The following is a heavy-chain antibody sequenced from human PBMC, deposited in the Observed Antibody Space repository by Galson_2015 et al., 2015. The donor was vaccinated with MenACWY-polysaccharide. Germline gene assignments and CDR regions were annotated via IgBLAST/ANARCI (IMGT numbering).Heavy chain of an antibody. J-gene: IGHJ4*02. CDR3: ARESNWAYDS. V-gene: IGHV3-53*01. Sequence: SLRLSCAVSGFRVSGSFLSWVRQVPGRGLEYVSDIYPSGATYYRDSVRGRFTMSRDAFQDSLYLQMNNLRVEDPAIYFCARESNWAYDSWGTGTLVTVSS. CDR1: GFRVSGSF. CDR2: IYPSGAT. D-gene: IGHD3-16*01.